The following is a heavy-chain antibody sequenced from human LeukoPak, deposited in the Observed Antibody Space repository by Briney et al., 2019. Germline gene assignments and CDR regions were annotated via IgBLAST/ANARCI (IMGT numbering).Heavy chain of an antibody. Sequence: GGSLRLSCAASGFTFSSYSMNWVRQAPGKGLEWVSSISSSSSYIYYADSVKGRFTTSRDNAQNSLFLQMHSLRAEDTAVYYCARVDNNGLYSEYFDHWGQGTLVTVSS. J-gene: IGHJ1*01. CDR2: ISSSSSYI. V-gene: IGHV3-21*01. CDR3: ARVDNNGLYSEYFDH. CDR1: GFTFSSYS. D-gene: IGHD6-19*01.